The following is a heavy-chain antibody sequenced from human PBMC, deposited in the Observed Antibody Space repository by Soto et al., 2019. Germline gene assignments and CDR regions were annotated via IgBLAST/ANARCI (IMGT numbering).Heavy chain of an antibody. CDR2: IYPRDSDT. Sequence: GESLKISCKGSGYNFAGYWIAWVRQMPGKGLELMGSIYPRDSDTRYRPSFQAQVTISADKSISSAYLQWSSLRASDTAMYYCARGGVSTRTFDYWGQGTPVNVSS. CDR3: ARGGVSTRTFDY. V-gene: IGHV5-51*01. J-gene: IGHJ4*02. CDR1: GYNFAGYW. D-gene: IGHD3-3*01.